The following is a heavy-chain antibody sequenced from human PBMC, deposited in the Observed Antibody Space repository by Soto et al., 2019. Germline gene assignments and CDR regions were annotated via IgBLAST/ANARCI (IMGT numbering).Heavy chain of an antibody. CDR1: GFTFSSYG. V-gene: IGHV3-33*01. Sequence: GGSLRLSCAASGFTFSSYGMHWVRQAPGKGLEWVAVIWYDGSNKYYADSVKGRFTISRDNSKNTLYLQMNSLRAEDTAVYYCAGGYCSSTSCYSAFGYWGQGTLVTVSS. CDR2: IWYDGSNK. CDR3: AGGYCSSTSCYSAFGY. J-gene: IGHJ4*02. D-gene: IGHD2-2*01.